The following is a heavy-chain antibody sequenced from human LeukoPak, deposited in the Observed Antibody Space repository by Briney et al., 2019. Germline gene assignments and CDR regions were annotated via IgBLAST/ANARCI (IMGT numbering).Heavy chain of an antibody. CDR1: GYTFTDYY. J-gene: IGHJ5*02. Sequence: ASVKVSCKASGYTFTDYYMHWVRQAPGQGLEWMGWIHPNSGDTKSAQRFQGRVTMTRDTSISTAYMELTSLTSDDTAVYYCASYYGHYTRNWMDTWGQGTLVTVSS. CDR2: IHPNSGDT. CDR3: ASYYGHYTRNWMDT. V-gene: IGHV1-2*02. D-gene: IGHD4-17*01.